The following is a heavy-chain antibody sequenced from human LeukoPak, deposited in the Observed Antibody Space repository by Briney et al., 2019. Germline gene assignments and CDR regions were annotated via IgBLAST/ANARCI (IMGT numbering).Heavy chain of an antibody. CDR3: ARRVRCIVGSCSYYFDY. CDR1: GYSFTSYW. CDR2: IYPGDSDT. Sequence: GESLKISCKGSGYSFTSYWIGWVRQMPGKGLEWMGIIYPGDSDTRYSPSFQGQVTISADKSISTAYLQWSSLKASDTAMYYCARRVRCIVGSCSYYFDYWGQGTLATVPS. J-gene: IGHJ4*02. D-gene: IGHD2-15*01. V-gene: IGHV5-51*01.